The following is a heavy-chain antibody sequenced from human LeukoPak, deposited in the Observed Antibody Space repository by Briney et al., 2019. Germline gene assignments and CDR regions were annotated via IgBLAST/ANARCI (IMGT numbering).Heavy chain of an antibody. D-gene: IGHD3-22*01. J-gene: IGHJ3*02. CDR1: GFIFSSYV. V-gene: IGHV3-23*01. Sequence: GGSLRLSCAASGFIFSSYVMSWVRQAPGKGLEWVSGISGSGGSTYYADSVKGRFTISRDNSKNTLCLQMNSLRAEDTAVYYCAKTRQDYYDSSGYAFDIWGQGTMVIVSS. CDR2: ISGSGGST. CDR3: AKTRQDYYDSSGYAFDI.